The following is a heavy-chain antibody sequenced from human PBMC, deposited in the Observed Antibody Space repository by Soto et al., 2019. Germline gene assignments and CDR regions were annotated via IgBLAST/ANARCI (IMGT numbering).Heavy chain of an antibody. V-gene: IGHV2-5*02. J-gene: IGHJ5*02. Sequence: SGPTLVNPAQTLTLTCTFSGFSLSTSGVGVGWIRQPPGKALEWLALIYWDDDKRYSPSLKSRLTITKDTSKNQVVLTMTNMDPVDTATYYCAKDSSSWPTYNWFDPWGQGTLVTVSS. D-gene: IGHD6-13*01. CDR3: AKDSSSWPTYNWFDP. CDR1: GFSLSTSGVG. CDR2: IYWDDDK.